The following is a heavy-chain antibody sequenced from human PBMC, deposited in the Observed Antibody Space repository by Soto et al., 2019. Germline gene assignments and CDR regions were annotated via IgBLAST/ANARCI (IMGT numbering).Heavy chain of an antibody. D-gene: IGHD5-18*01. CDR1: GFSLATRDMS. CDR3: AHRHASGSYLFDS. Sequence: QVILKESGPTLVEPTQTLTLTCTFFGFSLATRDMSVAWIRQPPGKALEWLSLVYWNDNKRYSPFLRGRLTISKDTSKNQVVLTMTNMDPADTATYYCAHRHASGSYLFDSWAREPGSPSLQ. CDR2: VYWNDNK. J-gene: IGHJ4*02. V-gene: IGHV2-5*01.